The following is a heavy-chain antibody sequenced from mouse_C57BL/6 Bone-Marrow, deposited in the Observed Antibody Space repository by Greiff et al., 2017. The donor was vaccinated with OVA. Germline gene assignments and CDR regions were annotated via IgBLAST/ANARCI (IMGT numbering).Heavy chain of an antibody. J-gene: IGHJ2*01. Sequence: EVQVVESGGGLVKPGGSLKLSCAASGFTFSSYAMSWVRQTPEKRLEWVATISDGGSYTYYPDNVKGRFTISRDNAKNNLYLQMSHLKSEDTAMYYCARFPYYFDYWGQGTTLTVSS. V-gene: IGHV5-4*01. CDR3: ARFPYYFDY. CDR1: GFTFSSYA. CDR2: ISDGGSYT.